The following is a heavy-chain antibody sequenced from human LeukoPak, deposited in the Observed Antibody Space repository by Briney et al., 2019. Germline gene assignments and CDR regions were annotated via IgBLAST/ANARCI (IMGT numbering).Heavy chain of an antibody. CDR1: GFTFSSYE. J-gene: IGHJ5*02. CDR3: ARCQGSSWLNWFDP. Sequence: GGSLRLSCAASGFTFSSYEMNWVRQAPGKGLEWVSYISSSGSTIYYADSVKGRFTISRDNAKNSLYLQMNSLRAEDTAVYYCARCQGSSWLNWFDPWGQGTLVTVSS. V-gene: IGHV3-48*03. D-gene: IGHD6-13*01. CDR2: ISSSGSTI.